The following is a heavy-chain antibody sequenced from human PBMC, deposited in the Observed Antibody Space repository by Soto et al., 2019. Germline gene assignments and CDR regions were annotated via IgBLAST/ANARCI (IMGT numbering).Heavy chain of an antibody. V-gene: IGHV4-30-4*02. CDR1: GGSISSGDYY. D-gene: IGHD5-18*01. CDR2: IYYSGST. Sequence: SETLSLTCTVSGGSISSGDYYWSWIRRPPGKGLEWIGYIYYSGSTYYNPSLKSRVTISVGTSKNQFSLRLSSVTAADTAFYYCARSRPSVYTYGLEGWFGPWGQGSLVTVSS. CDR3: ARSRPSVYTYGLEGWFGP. J-gene: IGHJ5*02.